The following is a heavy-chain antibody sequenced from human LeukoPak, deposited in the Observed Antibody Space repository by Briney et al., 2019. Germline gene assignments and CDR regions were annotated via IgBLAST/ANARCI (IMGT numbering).Heavy chain of an antibody. D-gene: IGHD6-19*01. CDR3: ARAVAGNYYYYYYYMDV. Sequence: KSSETLSLTCTVSGGSISSSSYYWGWIRQPPGKGLEWIGSIYYSGSTYYNPSLKSRVTISVDTSKNQFSLKLSSVTAADTAVYYCARAVAGNYYYYYYYMDVWGKGTTVTVSS. CDR1: GGSISSSSYY. J-gene: IGHJ6*03. CDR2: IYYSGST. V-gene: IGHV4-39*07.